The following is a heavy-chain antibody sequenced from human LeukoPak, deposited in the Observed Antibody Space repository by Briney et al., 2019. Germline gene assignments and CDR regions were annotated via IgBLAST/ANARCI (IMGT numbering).Heavy chain of an antibody. Sequence: SVKVSCKASGGTFSSYAISWVRRAPGQGLERMGRIIPILGIANYAQKFQGRVTITADKSTSTAYMELSSLRSEDTAVYYCASGGDGYNYYGYWGQGTLVTVSS. V-gene: IGHV1-69*04. CDR3: ASGGDGYNYYGY. D-gene: IGHD5-24*01. J-gene: IGHJ4*02. CDR2: IIPILGIA. CDR1: GGTFSSYA.